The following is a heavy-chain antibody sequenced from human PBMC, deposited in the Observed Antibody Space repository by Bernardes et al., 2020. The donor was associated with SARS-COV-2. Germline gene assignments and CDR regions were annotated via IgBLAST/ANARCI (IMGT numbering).Heavy chain of an antibody. CDR3: ARVASAYYGMDV. J-gene: IGHJ6*02. CDR1: GFTFSSYG. CDR2: IWYDGSNK. D-gene: IGHD6-25*01. V-gene: IGHV3-33*01. Sequence: GWSLRLSCAASGFTFSSYGMHWVRQAPGKGLEWVAVIWYDGSNKYYADSVKGRFTISRDNSKNTLYLQMNSLRAEDTAVYYCARVASAYYGMDVWGQGTTVTVSS.